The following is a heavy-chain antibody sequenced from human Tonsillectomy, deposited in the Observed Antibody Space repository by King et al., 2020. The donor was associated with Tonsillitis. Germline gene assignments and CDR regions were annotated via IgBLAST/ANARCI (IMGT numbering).Heavy chain of an antibody. V-gene: IGHV3-21*01. D-gene: IGHD3-22*01. CDR3: AKDKGAGHYDSGRGAFDI. CDR2: IRSSSSYK. J-gene: IGHJ3*02. Sequence: VQLVESGGGLVKPGGSLRLSCATSGFSFSNYDMNWVRQAPGNGLEWVSSIRSSSSYKYYADSVKGRFTISRDNAKNSLSLQMNSLRAEDTAVYYCAKDKGAGHYDSGRGAFDIWGQGTMVAVSS. CDR1: GFSFSNYD.